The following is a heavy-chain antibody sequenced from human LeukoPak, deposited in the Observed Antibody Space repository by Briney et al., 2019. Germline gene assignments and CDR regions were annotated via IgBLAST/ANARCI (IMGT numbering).Heavy chain of an antibody. CDR3: ASPGGYDSSGYLNY. J-gene: IGHJ4*02. V-gene: IGHV1-69*04. CDR1: GGTFSSYA. D-gene: IGHD3-22*01. CDR2: IIPILGIA. Sequence: GASVKVSCTASGGTFSSYAISWVRQAPGQGLEWMGRIIPILGIANYAQKFQGRVTITADKSTSTAYMELSSLRSEDTAVYYCASPGGYDSSGYLNYWGQGTLVTVSS.